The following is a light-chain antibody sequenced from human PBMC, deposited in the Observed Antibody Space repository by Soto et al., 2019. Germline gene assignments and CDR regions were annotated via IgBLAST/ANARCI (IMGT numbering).Light chain of an antibody. CDR3: QQYFGTSPT. CDR1: QSVLYSSNNKNY. Sequence: DIVMTQSPDSLAVSLGERATINCKSSQSVLYSSNNKNYVAWYQQRPGQPPKLLIHWASTRQSGVPDRFSGSGSGTDFTLTISSLQAEDVAVYYCQQYFGTSPTFGRGTKVEIK. V-gene: IGKV4-1*01. CDR2: WAS. J-gene: IGKJ4*01.